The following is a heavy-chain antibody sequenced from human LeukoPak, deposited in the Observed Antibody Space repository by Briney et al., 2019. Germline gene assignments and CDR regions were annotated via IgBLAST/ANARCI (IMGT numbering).Heavy chain of an antibody. CDR2: IHPEGNEK. J-gene: IGHJ4*02. D-gene: IGHD1-1*01. CDR3: ARGDDFSGDH. V-gene: IGHV3-7*04. CDR1: GFTFSDYY. Sequence: GGSLRLSCAASGFTFSDYYMSWIRQAPGRGLEWVANIHPEGNEKYHVESVKGRFTISRDNAKNLLFLQMNGLRVEDTAVYYCARGDDFSGDHWGQGTLVTVSS.